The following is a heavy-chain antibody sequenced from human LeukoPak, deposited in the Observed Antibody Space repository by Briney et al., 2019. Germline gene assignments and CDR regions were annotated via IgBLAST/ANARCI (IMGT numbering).Heavy chain of an antibody. V-gene: IGHV4-31*03. CDR3: AREEGYCSGGSCYFDY. CDR2: IYYSGST. D-gene: IGHD2-15*01. Sequence: TLSLTCTVSGGSISSDGYYWSWIRQHPGKGLEWIGYIYYSGSTYYNPSLKSRVTISVDTSKNQFSLKLSSVTAADTAVYYCAREEGYCSGGSCYFDYWGQGTLVTVSS. CDR1: GGSISSDGYY. J-gene: IGHJ4*02.